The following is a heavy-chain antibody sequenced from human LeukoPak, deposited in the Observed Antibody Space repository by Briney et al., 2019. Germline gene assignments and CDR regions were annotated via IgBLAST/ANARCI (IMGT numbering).Heavy chain of an antibody. CDR3: AKSRLGSGTIFDY. D-gene: IGHD2-2*01. Sequence: GRSLRLSCAASGFTFDDYAMHWVRQAPGKGLEWVSGISWKSGSIGYADSVKGRFTISRDNAKNSLYLQMNSLRAEDTALYCCAKSRLGSGTIFDYWGQGTLVTVSS. J-gene: IGHJ4*02. V-gene: IGHV3-9*01. CDR1: GFTFDDYA. CDR2: ISWKSGSI.